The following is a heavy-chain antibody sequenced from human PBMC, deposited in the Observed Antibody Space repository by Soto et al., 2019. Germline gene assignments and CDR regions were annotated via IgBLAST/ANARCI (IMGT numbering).Heavy chain of an antibody. V-gene: IGHV3-23*01. CDR3: AKLMTKVTLGAFDI. CDR2: LSDIGGST. J-gene: IGHJ3*02. D-gene: IGHD4-17*01. Sequence: EVQLLESGGGLVQPGGSLRLSCAASGFTFSSYAMSWVRQAPGKGLQWVSALSDIGGSTYYADSVKGRFTISRDNSRNTLYLEMNSLRAEDTAIYYCAKLMTKVTLGAFDIWGQGTMVTVSS. CDR1: GFTFSSYA.